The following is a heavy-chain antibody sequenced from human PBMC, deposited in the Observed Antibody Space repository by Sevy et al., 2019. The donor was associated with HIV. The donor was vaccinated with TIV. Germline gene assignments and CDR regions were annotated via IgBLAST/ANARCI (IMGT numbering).Heavy chain of an antibody. CDR2: LSGSGGSI. CDR3: AKDRIWELGDSFDV. J-gene: IGHJ3*01. D-gene: IGHD1-26*01. Sequence: GGSLRLSCAASGFTSSNYAMSWVRQAPGKGLEWVSGLSGSGGSIYYADSVKGRFTISRDNSRNTLYLQMNSLRAEDTPVYYCAKDRIWELGDSFDVWGQGTMVTVSS. V-gene: IGHV3-23*01. CDR1: GFTSSNYA.